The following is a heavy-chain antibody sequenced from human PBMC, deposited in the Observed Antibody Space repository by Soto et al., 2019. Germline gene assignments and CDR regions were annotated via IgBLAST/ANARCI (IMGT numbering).Heavy chain of an antibody. D-gene: IGHD3-22*01. Sequence: ETLSLTCTVSGPSISSSTYYWGWIRQPPGKGLEWIGSVYYSENTYYNPSLKSRVTISVDTSKNLFSLKLSSVTAADTAVYYCAGLSGYYYDSSGYSFDYWGQGTLVTVSS. CDR1: GPSISSSTYY. J-gene: IGHJ4*02. CDR3: AGLSGYYYDSSGYSFDY. CDR2: VYYSENT. V-gene: IGHV4-39*02.